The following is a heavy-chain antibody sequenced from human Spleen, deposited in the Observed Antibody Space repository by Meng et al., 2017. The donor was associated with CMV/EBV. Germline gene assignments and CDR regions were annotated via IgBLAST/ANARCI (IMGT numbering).Heavy chain of an antibody. V-gene: IGHV3-66*02. CDR2: VSFGGGT. CDR3: ARGPPLDSSLDWFDP. CDR1: GFTVNSHF. D-gene: IGHD3/OR15-3a*01. Sequence: GESLKISCGASGFTVNSHFMTWVRHAPGMGLEWVAIVSFGGGTYYADSVKGRFTISRDDSKNTVSLQMNSLRFEDTGVYYCARGPPLDSSLDWFDPWGQGTLVTVSS. J-gene: IGHJ5*02.